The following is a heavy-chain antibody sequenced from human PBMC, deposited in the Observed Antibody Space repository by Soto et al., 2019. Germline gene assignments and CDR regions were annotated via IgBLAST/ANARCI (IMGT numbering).Heavy chain of an antibody. CDR3: ARDYGDYALGY. CDR1: GGTFSSYT. CDR2: IIPILSIA. D-gene: IGHD4-17*01. J-gene: IGHJ4*02. V-gene: IGHV1-69*08. Sequence: QVQLVQSGAEVKKPGSSVKVSCKASGGTFSSYTISWVRQAPGQGLEWMGRIIPILSIANYAQKFQGRVTITADKSTSTAYMELSSLRSEDTAVYYCARDYGDYALGYWGQGTLVTVSS.